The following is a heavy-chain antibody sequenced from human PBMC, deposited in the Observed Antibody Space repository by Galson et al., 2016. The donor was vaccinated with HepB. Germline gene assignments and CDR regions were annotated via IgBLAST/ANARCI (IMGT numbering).Heavy chain of an antibody. J-gene: IGHJ6*02. V-gene: IGHV3-11*01. Sequence: LRLSCAASGFTFSDYYMTWIRQAPGKGLEWVSDISASDGTIYYADSVKGRFTISRDSGQNSLYLQMNSLRAEDTAVYYCARAGYCSSASCQYYYYGVDVWGQGTTGTLSS. CDR1: GFTFSDYY. D-gene: IGHD2-2*01. CDR3: ARAGYCSSASCQYYYYGVDV. CDR2: ISASDGTI.